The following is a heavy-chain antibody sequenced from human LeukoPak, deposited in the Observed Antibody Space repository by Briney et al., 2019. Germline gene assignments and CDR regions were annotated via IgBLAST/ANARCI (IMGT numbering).Heavy chain of an antibody. CDR1: GGSISSSNYY. V-gene: IGHV4-39*01. CDR2: IYYSGST. Sequence: SSETLSLTCTVSGGSISSSNYYWGWIRQPPGKGLEWIGSIYYSGSTYYNPSLKSRVTISVDTSKNQFSLKLSSMTAADTAVYYCARHLRLGPPDYWGQGTLVTVSS. CDR3: ARHLRLGPPDY. D-gene: IGHD2-21*01. J-gene: IGHJ4*02.